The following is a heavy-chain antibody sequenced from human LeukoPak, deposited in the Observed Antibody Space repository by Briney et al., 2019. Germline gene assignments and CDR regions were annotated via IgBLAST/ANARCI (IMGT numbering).Heavy chain of an antibody. CDR3: ARGSPGAFGGAKICDY. V-gene: IGHV3-48*04. J-gene: IGHJ4*02. CDR1: GFTFSSYS. D-gene: IGHD3-16*01. Sequence: GGSLRLSCAASGFTFSSYSMNWVRQAPGKGLEWVSYISSSSSTIYYADSVKGRFTISRDNAKNSLYLQMNSLRAEDTAVYYCARGSPGAFGGAKICDYWGQGTLLTVSS. CDR2: ISSSSSTI.